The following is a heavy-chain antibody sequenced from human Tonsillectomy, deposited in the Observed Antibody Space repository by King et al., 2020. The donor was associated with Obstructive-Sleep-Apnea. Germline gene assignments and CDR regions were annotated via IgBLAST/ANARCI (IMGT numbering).Heavy chain of an antibody. CDR1: VGSISSGDYY. CDR3: ARVLAYCTGTGCYFFDS. D-gene: IGHD2-2*01. Sequence: QLQESGPGLVKPSQTLSLTCTVSVGSISSGDYYWSWIRQPPGKGLEWIVYIYYTGSTSYNPSLKSLLTISVDTSKNQFSLKLGSVTAADTAVYYCARVLAYCTGTGCYFFDSWGQGTLVTVSS. J-gene: IGHJ4*02. V-gene: IGHV4-30-4*01. CDR2: IYYTGST.